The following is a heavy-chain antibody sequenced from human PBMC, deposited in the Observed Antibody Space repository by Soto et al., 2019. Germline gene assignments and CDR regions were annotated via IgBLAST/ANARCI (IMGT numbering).Heavy chain of an antibody. D-gene: IGHD3-3*01. Sequence: ASVKVSCKASGYTFTSYDINWVRQATGQGLEWMGWMNPNSGNTGYAQKFQGRVTMTRNTSISTAYMELSSLRSEDTAVYYCAGGPLRSSQYYDFWSGYYRGYYFDYWGRGTLVTVSS. V-gene: IGHV1-8*01. CDR3: AGGPLRSSQYYDFWSGYYRGYYFDY. CDR2: MNPNSGNT. CDR1: GYTFTSYD. J-gene: IGHJ4*02.